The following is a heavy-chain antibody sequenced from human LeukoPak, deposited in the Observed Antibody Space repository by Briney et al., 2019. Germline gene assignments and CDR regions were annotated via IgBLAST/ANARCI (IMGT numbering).Heavy chain of an antibody. D-gene: IGHD3-10*02. V-gene: IGHV3-30-3*01. CDR1: GFIFGTYA. J-gene: IGHJ6*04. Sequence: WGSLRLSCDASGFIFGTYAMHGVGQAPGKGLEWVAVVSHDGSKKFYADSVKGRFTISRDNAKNSLYLQMNSLRAEDTAVYYCAELGITMIGGVWGKGTTVTISS. CDR3: AELGITMIGGV. CDR2: VSHDGSKK.